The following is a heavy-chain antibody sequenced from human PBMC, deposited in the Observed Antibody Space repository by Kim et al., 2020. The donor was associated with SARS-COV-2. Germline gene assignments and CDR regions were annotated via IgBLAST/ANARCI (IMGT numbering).Heavy chain of an antibody. D-gene: IGHD1-1*01. CDR1: GYSFATYW. V-gene: IGHV5-51*01. CDR2: IYPGDYDT. CDR3: ARHRGTKGGFDI. Sequence: GESLKISCKGSGYSFATYWIGWVRQMPGKGLEWMGIIYPGDYDTRYSPSFQGQVTNSVDKSISNAYLQWSSVKASDTAMYYCARHRGTKGGFDIWGQGTM. J-gene: IGHJ3*02.